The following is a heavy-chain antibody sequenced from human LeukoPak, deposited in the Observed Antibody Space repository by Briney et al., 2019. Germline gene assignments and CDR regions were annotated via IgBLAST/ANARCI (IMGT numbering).Heavy chain of an antibody. CDR3: ARNPPYCTSTDCYNDY. Sequence: GASVKVSCKASGYTFTIYYIHWVRQGPGQGLEWMGWINPNSGATTYAQRFQGRVTMTRDTSISTAYMELSGLTSDDTGVYYCARNPPYCTSTDCYNDYWGQGTLVTVSS. D-gene: IGHD2-2*02. V-gene: IGHV1-2*02. CDR2: INPNSGAT. CDR1: GYTFTIYY. J-gene: IGHJ4*02.